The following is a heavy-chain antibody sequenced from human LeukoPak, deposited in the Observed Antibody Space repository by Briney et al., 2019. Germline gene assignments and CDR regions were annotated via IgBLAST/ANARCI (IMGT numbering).Heavy chain of an antibody. V-gene: IGHV3-48*03. D-gene: IGHD3-10*01. J-gene: IGHJ4*02. CDR1: GFTFSSYE. CDR3: ASDHYYGSGTYWATYDY. Sequence: GGSLRLSCAASGFTFSSYEMNWVRQAPGKGLEWVSYISSSGSTICYADSVKGRFTISRDNAKNSLYLQMNSLRAEDTAVYYCASDHYYGSGTYWATYDYWGQGTLVTVSS. CDR2: ISSSGSTI.